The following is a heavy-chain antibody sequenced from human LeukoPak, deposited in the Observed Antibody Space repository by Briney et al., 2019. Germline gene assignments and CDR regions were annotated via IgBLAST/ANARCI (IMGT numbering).Heavy chain of an antibody. CDR1: GYTFTGYY. CDR3: ASSMIVVVTAYYFDY. D-gene: IGHD3-22*01. J-gene: IGHJ4*02. V-gene: IGHV1-69*13. CDR2: IIPIFGTA. Sequence: SVKVSCKASGYTFTGYYMHWVRQAPGQGLEWMGGIIPIFGTANYAQKFQGRVTITADESTSTAYMELSSLRSEDTAVYYCASSMIVVVTAYYFDYWGQGTLVTVSS.